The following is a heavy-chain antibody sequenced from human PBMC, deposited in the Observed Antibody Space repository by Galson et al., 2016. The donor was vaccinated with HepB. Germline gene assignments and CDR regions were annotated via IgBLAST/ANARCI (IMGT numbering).Heavy chain of an antibody. Sequence: QSGAEVKKPGESLKISFKGSGYDYTSYWIAWVRQMPGKGLEWMGIIYPGDSDTRNSPAFQDQVTISADKSTNTAYLQGSSLKASYTAMYYCARARVRGGYDWYFDLWGRGTLVTVSS. CDR1: GYDYTSYW. CDR3: ARARVRGGYDWYFDL. J-gene: IGHJ2*01. CDR2: IYPGDSDT. D-gene: IGHD6-19*01. V-gene: IGHV5-51*01.